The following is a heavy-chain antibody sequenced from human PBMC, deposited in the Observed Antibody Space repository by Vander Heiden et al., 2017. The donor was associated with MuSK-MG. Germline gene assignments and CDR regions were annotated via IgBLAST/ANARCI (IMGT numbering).Heavy chain of an antibody. Sequence: QLQLQESGPGLVKPSETLSLTCTVSGGSISSSSYYWGWIRQPPGKGLGWIGSIYYSGSTYYNPSLKSRVTISVDTSENQFSLKLSCVTAADTAVYYCARDLPYSSGWLGYWGQGTLVTVSS. CDR3: ARDLPYSSGWLGY. D-gene: IGHD6-19*01. V-gene: IGHV4-39*07. J-gene: IGHJ4*02. CDR1: GGSISSSSYY. CDR2: IYYSGST.